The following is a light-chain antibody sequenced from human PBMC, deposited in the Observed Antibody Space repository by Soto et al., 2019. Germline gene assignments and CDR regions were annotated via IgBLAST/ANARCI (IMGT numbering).Light chain of an antibody. Sequence: DIQLTQCPCFLGASVGAIVAITCGASQGISSNLAWYQQKPGKAPKLLIYAASTLQSGVPSRFSGSGSGTEFTLTISSLQPEDFATYYCQQFNSYPITFGQGTRLEIK. CDR3: QQFNSYPIT. CDR1: QGISSN. V-gene: IGKV1-9*01. CDR2: AAS. J-gene: IGKJ5*01.